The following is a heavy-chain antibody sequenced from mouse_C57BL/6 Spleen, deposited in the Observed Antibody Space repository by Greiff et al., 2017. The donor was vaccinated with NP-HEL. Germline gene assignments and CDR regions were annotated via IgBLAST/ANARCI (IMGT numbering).Heavy chain of an antibody. J-gene: IGHJ2*01. CDR3: TRGTTVVAGDY. CDR1: GYTFTDYE. CDR2: IDPETGGT. V-gene: IGHV1-15*01. D-gene: IGHD1-1*01. Sequence: VQLQQSGAELVRPGASVTLSCKASGYTFTDYEMHWVKQTPVHGLEWIGAIDPETGGTAYNQKFKGKAILTADKSSSTAYMELRSLTSVDSAVYYCTRGTTVVAGDYWGQGTTLTVSA.